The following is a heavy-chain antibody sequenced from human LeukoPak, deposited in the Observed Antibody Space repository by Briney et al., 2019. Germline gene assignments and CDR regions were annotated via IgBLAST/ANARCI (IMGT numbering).Heavy chain of an antibody. CDR2: ISSSSSNK. CDR1: GFTFSSYG. CDR3: ARDLSSTSCYTCYYYMDV. D-gene: IGHD2-2*02. Sequence: NPGGSLRLSCAASGFTFSSYGMNWARQAPGKGLEWVSSISSSSSNKYYADSVKGRFTISRDNSKNTLYLQMNSLIAEDTAVYYFARDLSSTSCYTCYYYMDVWGKGTTVTVSS. J-gene: IGHJ6*03. V-gene: IGHV3-21*01.